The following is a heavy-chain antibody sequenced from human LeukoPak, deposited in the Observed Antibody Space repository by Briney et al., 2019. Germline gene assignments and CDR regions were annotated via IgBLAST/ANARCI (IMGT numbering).Heavy chain of an antibody. CDR3: AREGDSSGWHGAFDI. CDR2: IWYDGSNK. V-gene: IGHV3-33*01. CDR1: GFTFSSYG. J-gene: IGHJ3*02. D-gene: IGHD6-19*01. Sequence: GGSLRLSCAASGFTFSSYGMHWVRQAPGKGLEWVAVIWYDGSNKYYADSVKGRFTISRDNAKNTLYLQMNSLRAEDTAVYYCAREGDSSGWHGAFDIWGQGTMVTVSS.